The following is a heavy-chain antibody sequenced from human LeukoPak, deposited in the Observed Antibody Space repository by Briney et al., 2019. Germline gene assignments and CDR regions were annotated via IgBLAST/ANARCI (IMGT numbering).Heavy chain of an antibody. D-gene: IGHD3-9*01. V-gene: IGHV4-59*01. CDR1: GGSISSYY. Sequence: SETLSLTCTVSGGSISSYYWSWIRQPPGKGLEWIGYINYSGSTNYNPSLKSRVTISVDTSKNQFSLKLSSVTAADTAVYYCARMYYDILTGYYVYFDYWGRGTLVTVSS. CDR2: INYSGST. J-gene: IGHJ4*02. CDR3: ARMYYDILTGYYVYFDY.